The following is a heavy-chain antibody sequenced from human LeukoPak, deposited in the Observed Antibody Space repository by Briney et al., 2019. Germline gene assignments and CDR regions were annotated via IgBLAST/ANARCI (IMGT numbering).Heavy chain of an antibody. CDR3: ARGRDWAFDI. V-gene: IGHV3-48*01. CDR1: GFIFTDYS. Sequence: GGSLRLSCAASGFIFTDYSMNWVRQAPGKGLEWISYIGSRSSSISYADSVKGRFTISRDNSQNSLYLQMNSLRADDTAVYFCARGRDWAFDIWGQGTTVTVSS. D-gene: IGHD3/OR15-3a*01. CDR2: IGSRSSSI. J-gene: IGHJ3*02.